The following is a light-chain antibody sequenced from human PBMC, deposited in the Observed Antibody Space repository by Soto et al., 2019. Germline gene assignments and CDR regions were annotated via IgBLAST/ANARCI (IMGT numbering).Light chain of an antibody. V-gene: IGKV1-9*01. CDR1: QGISSY. Sequence: DIQLTQSPSFLSASVGDRVTITCRASQGISSYLAWYQQKPGKAPKLLIYAASTWQSVVPSRFSGSGSGTEFTLTISSLQPEDFATYYCQQLNSYPWTFGQGTKVEIK. J-gene: IGKJ1*01. CDR3: QQLNSYPWT. CDR2: AAS.